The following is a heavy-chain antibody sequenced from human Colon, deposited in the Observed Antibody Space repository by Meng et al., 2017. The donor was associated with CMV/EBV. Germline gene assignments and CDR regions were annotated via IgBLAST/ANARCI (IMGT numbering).Heavy chain of an antibody. J-gene: IGHJ4*02. CDR1: GYVFDLYG. Sequence: VHSRAWVKNAGASVKVPCKTSGYVFDLYGISWVRQAPGQGLEWMGWISADKRYTSYAQNLQGRVTMTTDASTSTAYMELRGLRSNDTAVYYCARVYEYSSSWGSDYWGQGTLVTVSS. CDR3: ARVYEYSSSWGSDY. D-gene: IGHD6-6*01. V-gene: IGHV1-18*01. CDR2: ISADKRYT.